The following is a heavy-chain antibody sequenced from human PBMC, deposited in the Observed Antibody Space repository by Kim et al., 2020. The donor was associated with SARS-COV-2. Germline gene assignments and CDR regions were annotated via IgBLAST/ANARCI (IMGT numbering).Heavy chain of an antibody. D-gene: IGHD6-19*01. CDR2: ISGYNGNT. Sequence: ASVKVSCKASGYPFRDFGVAWVRQAPGQGLEWMAWISGYNGNTKFAQKFQDRVTMTTDASTSTAYMELRSLRSDDTAIYYCARKVAMGGTGQGAFDIWGQGTMVTVSS. CDR3: ARKVAMGGTGQGAFDI. V-gene: IGHV1-18*01. CDR1: GYPFRDFG. J-gene: IGHJ3*02.